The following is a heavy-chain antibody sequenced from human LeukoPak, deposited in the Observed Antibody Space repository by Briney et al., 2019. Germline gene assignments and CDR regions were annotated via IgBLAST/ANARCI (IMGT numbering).Heavy chain of an antibody. CDR1: GGTFSSYA. V-gene: IGHV1-69*05. J-gene: IGHJ4*02. CDR2: IILIFGTA. CDR3: ARDKGPNGGFDY. D-gene: IGHD2-8*01. Sequence: ASVKVSCKASGGTFSSYAISWVRQAPGQGLEWMGGIILIFGTANYAQKFQGRVTITTDESTSTAYMELSSLRSEDTAVYYCARDKGPNGGFDYWGQGTLVTVSS.